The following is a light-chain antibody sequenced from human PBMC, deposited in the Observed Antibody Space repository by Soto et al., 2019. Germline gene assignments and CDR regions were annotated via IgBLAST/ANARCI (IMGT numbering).Light chain of an antibody. V-gene: IGLV2-11*01. Sequence: QSALTQPRSVSGSPGQLVTISCAGTSSDVGGYNYVSWYQQYPGKAPKLMISDVSKRPSGVPDRFSGSKSGNTASLTISGLQAEDEADYYCCSYAGTYTPVVFGGGTQLTVL. CDR2: DVS. J-gene: IGLJ2*01. CDR3: CSYAGTYTPVV. CDR1: SSDVGGYNY.